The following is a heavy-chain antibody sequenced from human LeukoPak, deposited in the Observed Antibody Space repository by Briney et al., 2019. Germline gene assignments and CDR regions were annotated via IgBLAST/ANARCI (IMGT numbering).Heavy chain of an antibody. CDR3: ARDRLRGYAREENVVTAFDY. D-gene: IGHD2-21*02. J-gene: IGHJ4*02. CDR2: IKQDGSEK. Sequence: PGGSLRLSCAASGFSLSSYWMTWVRQAPGKGLEWVANIKQDGSEKNYVDSVKGRFTISRDNAKNSLYLQMNSLRAEDTAVYYCARDRLRGYAREENVVTAFDYWGQGTLVTVSS. V-gene: IGHV3-7*01. CDR1: GFSLSSYW.